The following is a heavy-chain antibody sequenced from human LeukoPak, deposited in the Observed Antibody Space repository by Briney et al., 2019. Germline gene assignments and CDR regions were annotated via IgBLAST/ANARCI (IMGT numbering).Heavy chain of an antibody. J-gene: IGHJ6*02. CDR3: ARDGFVVAATFLYYYYGMDV. D-gene: IGHD2-15*01. CDR2: IWYDGSNK. Sequence: PGGSLRLSCAASGFTFSSYGMHWVRQAPGKGLEWVAVIWYDGSNKYYADSVKGRFTISGGNSKNTLYLQMNSLRAEDTAVYYCARDGFVVAATFLYYYYGMDVWGQGTTVTVSS. CDR1: GFTFSSYG. V-gene: IGHV3-33*01.